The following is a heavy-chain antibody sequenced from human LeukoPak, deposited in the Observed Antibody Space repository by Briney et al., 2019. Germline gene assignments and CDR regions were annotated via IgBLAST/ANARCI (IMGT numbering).Heavy chain of an antibody. J-gene: IGHJ4*02. Sequence: GGSLRLSCAPSGFTFSSYAMRWVRQAPGRGLEWVSYISGSGGSTYYADSVKGRFTISKDNTKNTLYLQMNSLRAEDTAVYYCAKDLSSSSSVVVVAAKHDYWGQGTLVTVSS. D-gene: IGHD2-15*01. CDR2: ISGSGGST. CDR3: AKDLSSSSSVVVVAAKHDY. CDR1: GFTFSSYA. V-gene: IGHV3-23*01.